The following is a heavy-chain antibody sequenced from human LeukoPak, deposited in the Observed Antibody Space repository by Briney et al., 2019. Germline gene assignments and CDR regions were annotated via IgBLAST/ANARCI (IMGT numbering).Heavy chain of an antibody. CDR1: GFTVSSNY. CDR2: IYSGGST. CDR3: ARDHLVAPHTAGDYFDY. J-gene: IGHJ4*02. D-gene: IGHD5-12*01. Sequence: GGSLRLSCAASGFTVSSNYMSWVRQAPGKGLEWVSVIYSGGSTYYADSVKGRFTISRDNSKNTLYLQMNSLRAEDTAVYYCARDHLVAPHTAGDYFDYWGQGTLVTVSS. V-gene: IGHV3-53*01.